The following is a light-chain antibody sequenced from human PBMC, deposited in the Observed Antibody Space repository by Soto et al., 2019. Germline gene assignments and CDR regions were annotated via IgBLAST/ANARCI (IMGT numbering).Light chain of an antibody. Sequence: DIQMTQSPSSLSASVGERVTITRRASQDVSNYLACPQQKPGKAPKSLIYAASTLQTWVPSKFSGSGTGTDFTLTINCRQTEDFETYDCQQYHSYPPTFGQGTKVEIK. CDR1: QDVSNY. CDR2: AAS. V-gene: IGKV1-16*02. CDR3: QQYHSYPPT. J-gene: IGKJ1*01.